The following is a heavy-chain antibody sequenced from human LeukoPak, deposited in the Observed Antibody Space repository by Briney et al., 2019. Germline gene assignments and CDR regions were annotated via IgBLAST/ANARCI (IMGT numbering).Heavy chain of an antibody. CDR2: IWYDGSNK. Sequence: GGSLRLSCAASGFTFSSYGMHWGRQAPGKGLEGVAVIWYDGSNKYYADSVKGRFTISRDNSKNTLYLQMNSLRAEDTAVYYCARESRQLLWFGELRRWGQGTLVTVSS. CDR3: ARESRQLLWFGELRR. CDR1: GFTFSSYG. D-gene: IGHD3-10*01. V-gene: IGHV3-33*01. J-gene: IGHJ4*02.